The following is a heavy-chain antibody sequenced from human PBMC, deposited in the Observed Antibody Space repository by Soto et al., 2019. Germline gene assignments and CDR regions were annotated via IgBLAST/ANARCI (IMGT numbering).Heavy chain of an antibody. J-gene: IGHJ6*02. D-gene: IGHD3-22*01. Sequence: GGSLRLSCAASGFTFSSYSMNWVRQAPGKGLEWVSYIISSSSTIYYAGSVKGRFTISRDNAKNSLYLQMNSLRDEDTAVYYCARKNTYYYDSSGRMDVWGQGTTVTSP. CDR2: IISSSSTI. CDR3: ARKNTYYYDSSGRMDV. CDR1: GFTFSSYS. V-gene: IGHV3-48*02.